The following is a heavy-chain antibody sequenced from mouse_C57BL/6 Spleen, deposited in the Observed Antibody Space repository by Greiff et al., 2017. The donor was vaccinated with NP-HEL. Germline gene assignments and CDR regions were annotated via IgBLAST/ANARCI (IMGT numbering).Heavy chain of an antibody. Sequence: QVQLQQSGAELVRPGASVTLSCKASGYTFTDYEMHWVKQTPVHGLEWIGAIDPETGGTAYNQKFKGKAILTADKSSSTAYMELRSLTSEDSAVYYCTRSRGYAMDDWGQGTSVTVSS. V-gene: IGHV1-15*01. CDR2: IDPETGGT. CDR1: GYTFTDYE. J-gene: IGHJ4*01. CDR3: TRSRGYAMDD.